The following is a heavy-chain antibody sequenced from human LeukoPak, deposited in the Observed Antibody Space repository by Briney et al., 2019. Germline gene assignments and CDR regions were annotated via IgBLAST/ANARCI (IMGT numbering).Heavy chain of an antibody. V-gene: IGHV3-21*01. CDR1: EFTFSSYA. CDR3: ARDTGTPYPGDAFDI. D-gene: IGHD4-17*01. J-gene: IGHJ3*02. Sequence: GGSLRLSCAASEFTFSSYAMTWVRQAPGKGLEWVSAISAGSSSIFYADSVKGRFTISRDNAKNSLYLQMNSLRAEDTAVYYCARDTGTPYPGDAFDIWGQGTMVTVSS. CDR2: ISAGSSSI.